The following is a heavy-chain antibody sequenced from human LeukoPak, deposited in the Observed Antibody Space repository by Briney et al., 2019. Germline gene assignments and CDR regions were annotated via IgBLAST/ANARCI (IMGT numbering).Heavy chain of an antibody. D-gene: IGHD2-2*01. CDR3: ARAPTYCSSTSCYFRTIYFDY. Sequence: GASVKESCMASGYTFTSYYMHWVRQAPGQGLEWVGIINPSGGCTSYAQTLQGKVTMTRGTSTSTVYMELSRLRSEDTAVYSCARAPTYCSSTSCYFRTIYFDYWGQGTLVTVSS. J-gene: IGHJ4*02. CDR2: INPSGGCT. V-gene: IGHV1-46*01. CDR1: GYTFTSYY.